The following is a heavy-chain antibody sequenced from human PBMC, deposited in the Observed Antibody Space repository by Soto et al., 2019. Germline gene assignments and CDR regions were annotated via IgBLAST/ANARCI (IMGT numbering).Heavy chain of an antibody. J-gene: IGHJ6*02. Sequence: SETLSLTCAVSGYSISSGYYWGWIRQPPGKGLEWIGSIYHSGSTYYNPSLKSRVTISVDTSKNQFSLKLSSVTAADTAVYYCARDEKALTYYGMDVWGQGTTVTVSS. CDR1: GYSISSGYY. CDR3: ARDEKALTYYGMDV. CDR2: IYHSGST. V-gene: IGHV4-38-2*02.